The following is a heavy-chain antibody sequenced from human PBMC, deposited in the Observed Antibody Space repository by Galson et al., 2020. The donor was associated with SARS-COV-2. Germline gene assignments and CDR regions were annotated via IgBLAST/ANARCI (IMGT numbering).Heavy chain of an antibody. J-gene: IGHJ4*02. D-gene: IGHD5-12*01. CDR3: AREMEMATFNYFDY. CDR2: INPNTGGT. Sequence: ASVKVSCKTSGYTFTAYYIHWVRQAPGQGLEWMGCINPNTGGTNYAQKFQGWVTMTRDTSISTAYMALSRLKSDDTAVYYCAREMEMATFNYFDYWGQGTLVTVSS. V-gene: IGHV1-2*04. CDR1: GYTFTAYY.